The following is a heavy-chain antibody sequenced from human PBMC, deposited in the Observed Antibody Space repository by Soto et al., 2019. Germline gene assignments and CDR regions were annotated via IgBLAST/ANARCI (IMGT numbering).Heavy chain of an antibody. CDR1: GGPISSGGYC. Sequence: SETLSLTCAVCGGPISSGGYCGSWMRQPLGTGLEWFGNLNQSGRPYYDPSLTRRVTISVDRSNNQFSLKLSSVIAADTAVYYCARGIGGYCSSTSGYKAALDWYDPWGQGTLVRVAS. J-gene: IGHJ5*02. V-gene: IGHV4-30-2*01. CDR2: LNQSGRP. CDR3: ARGIGGYCSSTSGYKAALDWYDP. D-gene: IGHD2-2*02.